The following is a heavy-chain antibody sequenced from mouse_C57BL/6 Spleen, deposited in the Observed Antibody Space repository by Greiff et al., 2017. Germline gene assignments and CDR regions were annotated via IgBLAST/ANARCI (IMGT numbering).Heavy chain of an antibody. CDR3: ARDGELSFDY. Sequence: EVKLVESGPGLVKPSQSPSLTCSVTGYSITSGYYWNWIRQFPGNKLEWMGYISYDGSNNYNPSLKNRISITRDTSKNQFFLKLNSVTTEDTATYYCARDGELSFDYWGQGTTLTVSS. CDR1: GYSITSGYY. J-gene: IGHJ2*01. V-gene: IGHV3-6*01. D-gene: IGHD1-1*01. CDR2: ISYDGSN.